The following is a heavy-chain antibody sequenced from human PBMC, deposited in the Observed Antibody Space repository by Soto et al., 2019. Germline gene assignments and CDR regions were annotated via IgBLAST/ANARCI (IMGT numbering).Heavy chain of an antibody. Sequence: VQLVESGGGLVEPGGFLKLSCAASGFTFSGSAMHWVRQASGKGLEWGGRIRSKANSYATAYAASGKGRFTISKDDSKNTAYLQMNSLKTEDTAVYYCTTTTVVNRGYDYWGQGTLVTVSS. V-gene: IGHV3-73*02. CDR2: IRSKANSYAT. J-gene: IGHJ4*02. CDR1: GFTFSGSA. D-gene: IGHD4-17*01. CDR3: TTTTVVNRGYDY.